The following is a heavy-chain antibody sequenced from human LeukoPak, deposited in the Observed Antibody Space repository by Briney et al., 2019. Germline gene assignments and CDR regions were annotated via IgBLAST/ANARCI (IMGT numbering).Heavy chain of an antibody. D-gene: IGHD6-13*01. J-gene: IGHJ5*02. CDR1: GGSISSYY. CDR3: ARAAAGNWFDP. CDR2: IYYSGST. Sequence: SETLSLTCTVSGGSISSYYWSWIRQPPGQGLEWIGYIYYSGSTNYNPSLKSRVTISVDTSKNQFSLKLSSVTAADTAVYYCARAAAGNWFDPWGQGTLVTVSS. V-gene: IGHV4-59*01.